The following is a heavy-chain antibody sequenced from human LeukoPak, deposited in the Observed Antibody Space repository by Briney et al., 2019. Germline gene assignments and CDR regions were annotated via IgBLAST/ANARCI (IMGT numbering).Heavy chain of an antibody. V-gene: IGHV4-59*01. CDR3: ARVLDAGSGSYRYYYYYMDV. CDR1: GGSISSYY. D-gene: IGHD3-10*01. J-gene: IGHJ6*03. Sequence: SETLSLTCTVSGGSISSYYWSWIRQPPGKGLEWIGYIYYSGSTNYNPSLKSRVTISVDTSKNQFSLKLSSVTAADTAVYYCARVLDAGSGSYRYYYYYMDVWGKGTTVTVSS. CDR2: IYYSGST.